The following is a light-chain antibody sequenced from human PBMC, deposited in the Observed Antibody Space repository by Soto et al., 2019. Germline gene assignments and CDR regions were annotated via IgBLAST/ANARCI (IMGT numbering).Light chain of an antibody. Sequence: QSVLTQPASVYGAPGQSITISCTGKSSDVGGYNYVSWYQHHPGKAPKLIIYDVTNRPSGVSNPFSGSKSGNTASLTISGLQPEDEANYYCSSYTTSNTRQIVFGTGTEVTVL. CDR1: SSDVGGYNY. CDR3: SSYTTSNTRQIV. J-gene: IGLJ1*01. CDR2: DVT. V-gene: IGLV2-14*03.